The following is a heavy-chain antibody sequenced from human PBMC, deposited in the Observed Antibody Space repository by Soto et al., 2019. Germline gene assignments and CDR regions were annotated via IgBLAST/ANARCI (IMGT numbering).Heavy chain of an antibody. V-gene: IGHV3-23*01. CDR3: AKSYRGYSYGFYGY. D-gene: IGHD5-18*01. CDR1: GFTFSSYA. Sequence: EVQLLESGGGLVQPGGSLRLSCAASGFTFSSYAMSWVRQAPGKGLEWVSAISGSGGSTYYADSVKGRFTISRDNSKNTQYLQMNSLRAEDTAVYYCAKSYRGYSYGFYGYWGQGTLVTVSS. CDR2: ISGSGGST. J-gene: IGHJ4*02.